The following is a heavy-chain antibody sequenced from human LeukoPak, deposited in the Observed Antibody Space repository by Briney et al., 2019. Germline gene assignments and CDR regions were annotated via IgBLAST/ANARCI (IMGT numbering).Heavy chain of an antibody. V-gene: IGHV1-69*13. CDR1: GGTFSSYA. D-gene: IGHD3-3*01. Sequence: GASVKVSCKASGGTFSSYAISWVRQAPGQGLEWMGGIIPIFGTANYAQKFQGRVTITADESTSTAYMELSSLRSEDTAVYYCVTSESTNSDFWSGPDDCWGQGTLVTVSS. J-gene: IGHJ4*02. CDR3: VTSESTNSDFWSGPDDC. CDR2: IIPIFGTA.